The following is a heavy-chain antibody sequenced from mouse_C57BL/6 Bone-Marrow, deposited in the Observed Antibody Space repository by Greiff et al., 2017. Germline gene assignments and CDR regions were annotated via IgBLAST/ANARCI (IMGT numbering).Heavy chain of an antibody. Sequence: QVHVKQSGAELVKPGASVKISCKASGYAFSSYWMNWVKQRPGKGLEWIGQIYPGDGDTNYNGKFKGKATLTADKSSSTAYMQLSSLTSEDSAVYFCARSGGYYVWFAYWGQGTLVTVSA. CDR3: ARSGGYYVWFAY. CDR2: IYPGDGDT. D-gene: IGHD2-3*01. J-gene: IGHJ3*01. V-gene: IGHV1-80*01. CDR1: GYAFSSYW.